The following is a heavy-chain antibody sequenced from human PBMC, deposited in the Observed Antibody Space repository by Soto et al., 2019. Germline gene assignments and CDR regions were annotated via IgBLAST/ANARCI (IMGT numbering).Heavy chain of an antibody. J-gene: IGHJ5*02. D-gene: IGHD2-21*02. CDR3: ARDPDGEYCGGDCSLNWFDP. CDR2: IYHSGST. Sequence: SETLSLTCTVSGYSISSGYYWGWIRQPPGKGLEWIGSIYHSGSTYYNPSLKSRVTISVDTSKNQFSLKLSSVTAADTAVYYCARDPDGEYCGGDCSLNWFDPWGQGTLVTVSS. CDR1: GYSISSGYY. V-gene: IGHV4-38-2*02.